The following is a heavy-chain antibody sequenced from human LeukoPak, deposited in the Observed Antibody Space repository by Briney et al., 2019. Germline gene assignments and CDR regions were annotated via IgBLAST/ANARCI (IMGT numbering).Heavy chain of an antibody. CDR1: GYTFTSYY. J-gene: IGHJ2*01. CDR2: ISANNGYT. Sequence: ASVKVSCKASGYTFTSYYMHWVRQAPGQGLEGMGWISANNGYTKYAQKFQGRVTMTTDTSTRTAYMEVRSLRSDDTAVYYCARDPPRRDGNNYGYFDLWGRGTLVSVSS. V-gene: IGHV1-18*04. D-gene: IGHD5-24*01. CDR3: ARDPPRRDGNNYGYFDL.